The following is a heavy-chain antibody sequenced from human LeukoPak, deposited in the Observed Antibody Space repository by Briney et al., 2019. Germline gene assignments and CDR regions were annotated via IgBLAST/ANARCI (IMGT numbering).Heavy chain of an antibody. CDR1: GFSFSSYE. CDR2: ISSSGSTI. Sequence: GGSLRLSCEGSGFSFSSYEMNWVRQAPGKRLEWVSYISSSGSTIYYADSVKGRFTISRDNAKNSLYLQMSSLRVEDTAVYYCARMRPDLDYWGQGTLVTVSS. V-gene: IGHV3-48*03. D-gene: IGHD6-6*01. J-gene: IGHJ4*02. CDR3: ARMRPDLDY.